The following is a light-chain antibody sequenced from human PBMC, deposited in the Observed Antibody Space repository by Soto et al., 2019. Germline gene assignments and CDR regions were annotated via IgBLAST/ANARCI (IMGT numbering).Light chain of an antibody. CDR3: MQPLQSWT. V-gene: IGKV2-28*01. J-gene: IGKJ1*01. CDR2: LGS. Sequence: DIVMTQSPLSLPVTPGEPASISCSSSESLLQSNGYNYLDWYLQKPGQSPQLLIYLGSNRASGVPDRFSGSGSGTDFTLKISRVEAEDVGVYYCMQPLQSWTVGPGTQVEIK. CDR1: ESLLQSNGYNY.